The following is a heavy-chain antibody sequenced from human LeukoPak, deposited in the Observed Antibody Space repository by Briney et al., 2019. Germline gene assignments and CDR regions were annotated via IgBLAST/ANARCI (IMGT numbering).Heavy chain of an antibody. Sequence: GGSLRLSCAASGFTFSSYAMSWVRQAPGKGLEWVANIKQDGSEKYYVDSVKGRFTISRDNAKNSLYLQMNSLRAEDTAVYYCAREKIVVPAAKGPQFDYWGQGTLVTVSS. V-gene: IGHV3-7*01. CDR3: AREKIVVPAAKGPQFDY. CDR2: IKQDGSEK. D-gene: IGHD2-2*01. J-gene: IGHJ4*02. CDR1: GFTFSSYA.